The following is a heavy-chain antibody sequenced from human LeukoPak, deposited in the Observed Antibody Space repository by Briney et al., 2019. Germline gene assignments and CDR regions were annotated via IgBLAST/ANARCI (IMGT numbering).Heavy chain of an antibody. CDR3: AKVPGPFITIFGY. Sequence: PGGSLRLSCAASGFTFSNYGMHWVRQAPGKGLEWVAFIRYDGSNKYYADSVKGRFTISRDNSKNTLYLQMNSLRAEDTAVYYCAKVPGPFITIFGYWGQGTLVTVSS. D-gene: IGHD3-3*01. CDR2: IRYDGSNK. CDR1: GFTFSNYG. V-gene: IGHV3-30*02. J-gene: IGHJ4*02.